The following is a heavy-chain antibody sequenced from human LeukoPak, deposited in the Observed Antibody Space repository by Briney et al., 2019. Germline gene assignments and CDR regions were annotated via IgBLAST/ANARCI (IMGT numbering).Heavy chain of an antibody. CDR2: INHSGST. CDR3: ARLRVTMVRGMGFDP. J-gene: IGHJ5*02. CDR1: GGSFSGYY. D-gene: IGHD3-10*01. V-gene: IGHV4-34*01. Sequence: SETLSLTCAVYGGSFSGYYWGWIRQPPGKGLEWIGEINHSGSTNYNPSLKSRVTISVDTSKNQFSLKLSSVTAADTAVYYCARLRVTMVRGMGFDPWGQGTLVTVSS.